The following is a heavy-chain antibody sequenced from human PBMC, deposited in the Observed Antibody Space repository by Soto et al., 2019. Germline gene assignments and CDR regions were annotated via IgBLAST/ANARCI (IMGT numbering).Heavy chain of an antibody. CDR2: IFSNDEK. CDR3: ARIPYDSTGYYSPL. V-gene: IGHV2-26*01. CDR1: GFSLRNTRMG. Sequence: QVTLKESGPVLGKPTETLTLTCTASGFSLRNTRMGVSWIRQSPGKALEWLAHIFSNDEKSYSTSLKNRVIISKDTSKSQVVLTMTNMDPVDSATYYCARIPYDSTGYYSPLWGQGTLVTVSS. D-gene: IGHD3-22*01. J-gene: IGHJ4*01.